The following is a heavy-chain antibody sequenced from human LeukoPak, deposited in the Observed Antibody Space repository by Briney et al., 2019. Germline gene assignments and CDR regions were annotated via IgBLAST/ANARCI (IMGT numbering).Heavy chain of an antibody. D-gene: IGHD2-15*01. CDR2: IRYDGSNK. V-gene: IGHV3-30*02. CDR3: AKEGRYCSGGSCYYAYFDY. Sequence: GGSLRLSCAASGFTLSSYGVPWVRQAPGKGVGWVAFIRYDGSNKYYAHCVKRRFTISRDNSKNTLYLQMNSLRAEGTAVYYCAKEGRYCSGGSCYYAYFDYWGEGTLVTVSS. J-gene: IGHJ4*02. CDR1: GFTLSSYG.